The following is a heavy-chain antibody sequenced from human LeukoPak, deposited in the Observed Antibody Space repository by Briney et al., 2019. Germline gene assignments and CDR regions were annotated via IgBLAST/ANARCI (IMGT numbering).Heavy chain of an antibody. CDR1: GFTFSSYD. CDR3: ARAGTGDYFDY. Sequence: GGSLRLSCAASGFTFSSYDTHWVRQATGKGLEWVSAIGTAGDTYYPGSVKGRFTISRENAKNSLYLQMNSLRAGDTAVYYCARAGTGDYFDYWGQGTLVTVSS. V-gene: IGHV3-13*01. D-gene: IGHD1-1*01. CDR2: IGTAGDT. J-gene: IGHJ4*02.